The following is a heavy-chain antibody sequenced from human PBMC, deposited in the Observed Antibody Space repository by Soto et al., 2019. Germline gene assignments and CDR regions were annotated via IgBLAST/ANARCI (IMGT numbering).Heavy chain of an antibody. J-gene: IGHJ6*02. CDR2: IYPGDSDT. CDR1: GYSFTSYW. V-gene: IGHV5-51*01. Sequence: PGESLKISCKGSGYSFTSYWIGWVRQMPGKGLEWMGIIYPGDSDTRYSPSFQGQVTISADKSISTAYLQWSSLKASDTAMYYCARHGSQYSSGWYDGMDVWGQGTTVTVS. D-gene: IGHD6-19*01. CDR3: ARHGSQYSSGWYDGMDV.